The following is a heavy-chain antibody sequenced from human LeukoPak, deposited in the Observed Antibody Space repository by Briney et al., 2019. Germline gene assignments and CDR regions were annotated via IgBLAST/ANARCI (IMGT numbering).Heavy chain of an antibody. D-gene: IGHD6-19*01. J-gene: IGHJ4*02. V-gene: IGHV3-21*01. CDR2: ISSSSSYI. Sequence: GGSLRLSCAASGFTFSTYSMNWVRQAPGKGLEWVSSISSSSSYIYYADSVKGRFTISRDNAKDSLYLQMNGLRAEDTAVYYCARDRSASIAVVTAEIDYWGQGTLVTVSS. CDR3: ARDRSASIAVVTAEIDY. CDR1: GFTFSTYS.